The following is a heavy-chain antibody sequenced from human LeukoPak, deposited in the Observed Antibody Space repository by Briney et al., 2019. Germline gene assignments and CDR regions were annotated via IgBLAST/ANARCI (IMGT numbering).Heavy chain of an antibody. J-gene: IGHJ4*02. Sequence: ETLSLTCTVSGGSISSSSYYWGWIRQPPGKGLEWIGSIYYSGSTYYNPSLKSRVTISVDTSKNQFSLKLSSVTAADTAVYYCARLVYSSSPLFDYWGQGTLVTVSS. V-gene: IGHV4-39*01. CDR2: IYYSGST. CDR3: ARLVYSSSPLFDY. D-gene: IGHD6-6*01. CDR1: GGSISSSSYY.